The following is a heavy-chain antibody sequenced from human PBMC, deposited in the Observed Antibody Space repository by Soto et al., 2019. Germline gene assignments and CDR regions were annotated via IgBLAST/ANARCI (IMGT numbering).Heavy chain of an antibody. J-gene: IGHJ3*02. V-gene: IGHV1-69*02. D-gene: IGHD2-15*01. CDR1: GGTFSSYT. Sequence: QVQLVQSGAEVKKPGSSVKVSCKASGGTFSSYTISWVRQAPGQGLEWMGRIIPILGIANYAQKFQGRVTITADKSTSTAYMELSSLRSEDTAVYYCAILTQLYCSDGSCNHAFDIWGQGTMVTVSS. CDR3: AILTQLYCSDGSCNHAFDI. CDR2: IIPILGIA.